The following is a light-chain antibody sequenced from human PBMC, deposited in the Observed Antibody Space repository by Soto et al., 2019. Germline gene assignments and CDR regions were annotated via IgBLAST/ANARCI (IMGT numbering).Light chain of an antibody. CDR2: LGS. CDR1: QSLVNTYGCNL. Sequence: DIVMTQSPLSLPVTPGEPASISCRSSQSLVNTYGCNLLDWYLQKPGQSPQLLIYLGSNRASGVPDRFSGSGSGTDFTLKISRVEAEDVGVYYCMQALETPRTFGQGTRVEIK. J-gene: IGKJ1*01. V-gene: IGKV2-28*01. CDR3: MQALETPRT.